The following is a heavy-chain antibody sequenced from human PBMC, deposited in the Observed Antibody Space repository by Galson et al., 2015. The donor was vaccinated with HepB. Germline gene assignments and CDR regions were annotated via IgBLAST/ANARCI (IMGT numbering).Heavy chain of an antibody. J-gene: IGHJ4*02. CDR2: MSYDGSDE. D-gene: IGHD3-22*01. Sequence: SLRLSCAASGFTFSPYVMHWVRQAPGKGLEWVALMSYDGSDEYYADSVKGRFTISRDNSKNTLYLQMKSLRAEDTAVYYCAKGTSGPYYDSTFDYWGQGTLVTVSS. CDR1: GFTFSPYV. CDR3: AKGTSGPYYDSTFDY. V-gene: IGHV3-30*18.